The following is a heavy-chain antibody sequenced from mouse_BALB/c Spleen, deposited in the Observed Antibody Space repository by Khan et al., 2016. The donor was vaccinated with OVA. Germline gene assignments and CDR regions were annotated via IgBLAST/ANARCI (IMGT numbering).Heavy chain of an antibody. CDR2: ISTHYGDA. Sequence: QVQLKQSGAELVRPGVSVKISCKGSGYTFTDYAMHWVKQSHAKSLEWIGVISTHYGDASYNQKFKGKATMTVDKSSSTAYMELARLTSEDSAIYYCARGSGEYRSAYWGQGTLVTVSA. J-gene: IGHJ3*01. CDR3: ARGSGEYRSAY. V-gene: IGHV1S137*01. D-gene: IGHD1-3*01. CDR1: GYTFTDYA.